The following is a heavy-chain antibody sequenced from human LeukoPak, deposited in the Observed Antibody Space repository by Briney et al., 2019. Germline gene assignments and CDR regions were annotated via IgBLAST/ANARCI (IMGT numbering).Heavy chain of an antibody. D-gene: IGHD3-3*01. V-gene: IGHV4-34*01. Sequence: PSETLSLTCTVSGGSISGYYWSWIRQPPGKGLEWIGEINHSGSTNYNPSLKSRVTISVDTSKNQFSLSLDSVTAADTAVYYCARGLASGYPPIPFDYWGQGTLVTVSS. CDR1: GGSISGYY. CDR2: INHSGST. J-gene: IGHJ4*02. CDR3: ARGLASGYPPIPFDY.